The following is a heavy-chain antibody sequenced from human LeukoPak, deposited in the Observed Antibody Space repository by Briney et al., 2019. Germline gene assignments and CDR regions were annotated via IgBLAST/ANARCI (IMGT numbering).Heavy chain of an antibody. V-gene: IGHV4-30-2*01. Sequence: SQTLSLTCAVSGGSISSGGYSWSWIRQPPGKGLEWIGYIYHSGSTYYNPSLESRVTISVDRSKNQFSLKLSSVTAADTAVYYCARVSSGYCSGGSCSHWFDPWGQGTLVTVSS. CDR1: GGSISSGGYS. D-gene: IGHD2-15*01. CDR2: IYHSGST. J-gene: IGHJ5*02. CDR3: ARVSSGYCSGGSCSHWFDP.